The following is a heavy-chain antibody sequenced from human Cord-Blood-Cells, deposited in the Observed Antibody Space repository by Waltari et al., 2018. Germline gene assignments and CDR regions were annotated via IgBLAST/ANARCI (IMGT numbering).Heavy chain of an antibody. CDR3: ARDSSSWYAFDI. CDR2: IYSGGST. V-gene: IGHV3-53*01. CDR1: GFTVSSNY. Sequence: EVQLVESGGVLIQPGGSLRLSCAACGFTVSSNYLSWVRQAPGKGLEWVSVIYSGGSTYYADSVKGRFTISRDNSKNTLYLQMNSLRAEDTAVYYCARDSSSWYAFDIWGQGTMVTVSS. D-gene: IGHD6-13*01. J-gene: IGHJ3*02.